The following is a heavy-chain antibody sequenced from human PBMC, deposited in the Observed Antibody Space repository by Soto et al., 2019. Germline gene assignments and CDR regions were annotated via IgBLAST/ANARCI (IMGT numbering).Heavy chain of an antibody. J-gene: IGHJ6*02. CDR2: ISGSGGST. CDR3: AKGIAAAGTGVKYYYYGMDV. D-gene: IGHD6-13*01. Sequence: LXLSCAASRFTFSSYSMSWVRQAPWKGREWVSAISGSGGSTYYADSVKGRFTISRDDSKNTLYLQMNSLRAEDTAVYYCAKGIAAAGTGVKYYYYGMDVWGQGTTVTVSS. V-gene: IGHV3-23*01. CDR1: RFTFSSYS.